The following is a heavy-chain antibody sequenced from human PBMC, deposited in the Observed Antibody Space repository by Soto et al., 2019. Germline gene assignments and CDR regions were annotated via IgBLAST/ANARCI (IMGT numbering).Heavy chain of an antibody. CDR2: IYTSGST. CDR3: ARAGAAGTWYYYYYYGMDV. V-gene: IGHV4-4*07. J-gene: IGHJ6*02. D-gene: IGHD6-13*01. Sequence: SETLSLTCTVSGGSISSYYWSWIRQPAGKGLEWIGRIYTSGSTNYYPSLKSRVTMSVDTSKNQFSLKLSSVTAADTAVYYCARAGAAGTWYYYYYYGMDVWGQGTTVT. CDR1: GGSISSYY.